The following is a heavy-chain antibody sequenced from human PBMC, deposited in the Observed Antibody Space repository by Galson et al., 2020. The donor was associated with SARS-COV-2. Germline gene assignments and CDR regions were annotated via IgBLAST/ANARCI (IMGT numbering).Heavy chain of an antibody. V-gene: IGHV3-33*01. CDR2: IWYDGSNK. CDR1: GFTFSSYG. D-gene: IGHD6-19*01. J-gene: IGHJ4*02. CDR3: SREGWQGGY. Sequence: GESLKISCAASGFTFSSYGMHWVRQAPGKGLEWVAVIWYDGSNKYYADSVKGRFTISRDNAANSLYLQMNSLRVEDSAVYYCSREGWQGGYWGQGTRVTVSS.